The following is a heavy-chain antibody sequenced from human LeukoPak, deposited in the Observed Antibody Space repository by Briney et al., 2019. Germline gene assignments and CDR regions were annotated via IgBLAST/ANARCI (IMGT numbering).Heavy chain of an antibody. CDR1: GGSISSYY. J-gene: IGHJ4*02. V-gene: IGHV4-59*01. CDR3: ARVTQDITMIVVDMGYFDY. CDR2: IYYSGST. Sequence: SETLSLTCTVSGGSISSYYWSWIRQPPGKGLEWIGYIYYSGSTNYNPSLKSRVTISVDTSKNQFSLKLSSVTAADTAVYYCARVTQDITMIVVDMGYFDYWGQGTLVTVSS. D-gene: IGHD3-22*01.